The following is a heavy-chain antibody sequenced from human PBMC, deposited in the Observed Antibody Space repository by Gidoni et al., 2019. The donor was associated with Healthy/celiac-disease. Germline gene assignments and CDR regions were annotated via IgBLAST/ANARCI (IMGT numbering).Heavy chain of an antibody. CDR3: ARDLMIVVGDAFDI. V-gene: IGHV1-2*06. CDR1: GSTFTGYY. J-gene: IGHJ3*02. D-gene: IGHD3-22*01. CDR2: NNPYSGCP. Sequence: QVQLVQSGAEVKKPGASVKVSCKASGSTFTGYYMHWVRQAPGQGLEWMGRNNPYSGCPNYAQRFHGRVTMTRDTSISTAYMELSRLRSDDTAVYYCARDLMIVVGDAFDIWGQGTMVTVSS.